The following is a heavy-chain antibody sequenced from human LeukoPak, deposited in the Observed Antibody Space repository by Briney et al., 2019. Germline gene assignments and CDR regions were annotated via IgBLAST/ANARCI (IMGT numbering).Heavy chain of an antibody. CDR3: AKDLTHYDFWSGYDP. Sequence: GGFLRLSCAAPGFTFSDYYMSWIRQAPGKGLEWVSYISSSGSTIYYADSVKGRFTISRDNAKNSLYLQMNSLRAEDTAVYYCAKDLTHYDFWSGYDPWGQGTLVTVSS. CDR1: GFTFSDYY. V-gene: IGHV3-11*01. J-gene: IGHJ5*02. CDR2: ISSSGSTI. D-gene: IGHD3-3*01.